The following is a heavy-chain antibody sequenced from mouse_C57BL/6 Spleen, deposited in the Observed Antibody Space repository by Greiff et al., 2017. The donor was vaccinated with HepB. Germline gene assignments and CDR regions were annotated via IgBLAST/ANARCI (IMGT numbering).Heavy chain of an antibody. CDR1: GYTFTSYG. J-gene: IGHJ4*01. V-gene: IGHV1-81*01. Sequence: VQLQQSGAELARPGASVKLSCKASGYTFTSYGISWVKQRTGQGLEWIGEIYPRSGNTYYNEKFKGKATLTADKSTSTAYMQLRSLTSEDSAVYFCARKEAGAMDYWGQGTSVTVSS. CDR2: IYPRSGNT. CDR3: ARKEAGAMDY.